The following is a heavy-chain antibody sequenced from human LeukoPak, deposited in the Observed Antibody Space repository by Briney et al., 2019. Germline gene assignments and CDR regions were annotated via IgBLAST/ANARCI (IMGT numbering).Heavy chain of an antibody. CDR1: GFIFRYYG. CDR3: AQGLAWGAFDH. Sequence: GGTLRLSCAASGFIFRYYGMNWVRQAPGKGLEWVSGISPSGGGTYYADSVKGRFTISRDDSKNTLSLQMNSLRVEDTAVYYCAQGLAWGAFDHWGRGTLVTVSS. J-gene: IGHJ4*02. CDR2: ISPSGGGT. V-gene: IGHV3-23*01. D-gene: IGHD7-27*01.